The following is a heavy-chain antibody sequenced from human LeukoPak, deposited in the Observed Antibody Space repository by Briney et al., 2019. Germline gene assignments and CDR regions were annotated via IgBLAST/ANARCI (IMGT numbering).Heavy chain of an antibody. CDR2: INPNSGGT. Sequence: ASVKVSCKASGYTFTGYYMHWVRQAPGQGLEWMGWINPNSGGTHYAQKFQGRVTMTRDTSINTAYMELSRLRSDDTAVYYCATGPYSSSWVPFDYWGQGSQVTVSS. D-gene: IGHD6-13*01. CDR1: GYTFTGYY. V-gene: IGHV1-2*02. CDR3: ATGPYSSSWVPFDY. J-gene: IGHJ4*02.